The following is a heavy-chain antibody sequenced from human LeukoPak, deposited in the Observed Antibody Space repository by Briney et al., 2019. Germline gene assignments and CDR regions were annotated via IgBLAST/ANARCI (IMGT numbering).Heavy chain of an antibody. D-gene: IGHD3-16*01. CDR2: ISTNSSYI. CDR1: GFTFSSYS. CDR3: AIVGLGPSYYYIDV. V-gene: IGHV3-21*01. Sequence: GGSLRPSCAASGFTFSSYSMNWVRQAPGKGLEWVSSISTNSSYIYYAHSVQGRFTISRHNAKNSLYLQLNSLRAEDTAVDSCAIVGLGPSYYYIDVWGKGTTVTVSS. J-gene: IGHJ6*03.